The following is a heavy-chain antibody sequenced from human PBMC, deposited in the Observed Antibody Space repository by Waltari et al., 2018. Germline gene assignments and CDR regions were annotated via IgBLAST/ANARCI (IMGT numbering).Heavy chain of an antibody. CDR2: SNREGSST. D-gene: IGHD3-16*01. J-gene: IGHJ4*02. CDR3: ARNSKDWRSDGGLDY. Sequence: EVQLVESGGGLVQPGGSLRPSCAASGFTFSGHWMHWVRQAPGKGLVWVSRSNREGSSTSYADFVKGRFTISRDNAKNTLYLQMNSLRAEDTAVYYCARNSKDWRSDGGLDYWGQGTLVTVSS. CDR1: GFTFSGHW. V-gene: IGHV3-74*01.